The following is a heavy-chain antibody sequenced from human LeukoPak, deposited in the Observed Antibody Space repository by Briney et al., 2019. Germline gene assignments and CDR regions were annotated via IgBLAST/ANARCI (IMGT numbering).Heavy chain of an antibody. J-gene: IGHJ4*02. V-gene: IGHV3-7*01. D-gene: IGHD5-24*01. CDR2: KKQGGGER. CDR3: AMIEQGVSNVEGGY. CDR1: GYSLSRYW. Sequence: GGSLRLSCAASGYSLSRYWMSWVRQARGKGVEWVANKKQGGGERYYVDSVRGPLTISRDNAKNSLYLQMNSLRAGDTAVYFCAMIEQGVSNVEGGYWGQGTLVTVSS.